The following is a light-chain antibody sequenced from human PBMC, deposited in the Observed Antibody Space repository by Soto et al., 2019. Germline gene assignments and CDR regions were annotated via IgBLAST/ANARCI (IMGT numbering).Light chain of an antibody. CDR3: QQYHNWPPFT. CDR2: GAS. J-gene: IGKJ2*01. Sequence: EIVMTQSPATLSVSPGERVTLSCRASQSVSSNLAWYQQKPGQAPRLLIYGASTRATGIPARFRGSVSGTEFTLTISSLQSEDFAVYYCQQYHNWPPFTFGQGTKLEIK. V-gene: IGKV3-15*01. CDR1: QSVSSN.